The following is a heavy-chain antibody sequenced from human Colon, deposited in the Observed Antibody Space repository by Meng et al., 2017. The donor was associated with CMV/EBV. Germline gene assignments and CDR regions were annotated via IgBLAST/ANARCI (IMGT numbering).Heavy chain of an antibody. V-gene: IGHV3-30*02. CDR1: GFTFGSYG. J-gene: IGHJ1*01. D-gene: IGHD5-18*01. CDR2: IRYDESNK. CDR3: ARPTSPSYSDFVLV. Sequence: GESLKISCIMSGFTFGSYGMQWVRQAPGKGLEWVAFIRYDESNKYYADSVKGRFTISRDNSKNTLYLQMTNLRGEDTALYYCARPTSPSYSDFVLVWGQGTLVTVSS.